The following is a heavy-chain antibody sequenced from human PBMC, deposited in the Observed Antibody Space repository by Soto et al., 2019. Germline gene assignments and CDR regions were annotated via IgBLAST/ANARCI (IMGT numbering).Heavy chain of an antibody. V-gene: IGHV1-2*02. CDR1: GYTFTGYY. J-gene: IGHJ5*02. CDR2: INPNSGGT. D-gene: IGHD2-15*01. CDR3: ARGGDLYCSGGSRYSWFDP. Sequence: QVQLVQSGAEVKKPGASVKVSCKASGYTFTGYYMHWVRQAPGQGLEWMGWINPNSGGTNYAQKFQGGVTMTRDTSISTAYMELSRLRSDDTAVYYCARGGDLYCSGGSRYSWFDPWGQGTLVTVSS.